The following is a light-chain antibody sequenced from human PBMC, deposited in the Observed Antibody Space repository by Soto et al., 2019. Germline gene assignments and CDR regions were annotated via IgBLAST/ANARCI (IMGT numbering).Light chain of an antibody. CDR1: QSISSW. V-gene: IGKV1-5*03. Sequence: DIQMTHSPSTLSASVGDRVTITCRASQSISSWLAWYQQKPGKAPKLLIYTASSLESGVPSRFSGSGSGTEFTLSISSLQSDDFATYYCQEYNSHSRYTFGQGTKLEIK. J-gene: IGKJ2*01. CDR2: TAS. CDR3: QEYNSHSRYT.